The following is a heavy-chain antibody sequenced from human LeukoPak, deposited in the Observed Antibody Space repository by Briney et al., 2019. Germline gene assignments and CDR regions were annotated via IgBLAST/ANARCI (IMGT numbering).Heavy chain of an antibody. CDR3: ARGPIVVVPAAQNNWFDP. CDR1: GCTFTGYY. D-gene: IGHD2-2*01. V-gene: IGHV1-2*02. Sequence: ASVKVSCKASGCTFTGYYMHWVRQAPGQGLEWMGWINPNSGGTNYAQKFQGRVTMTRDTSISTAYMELSRLRSDDTAVYYCARGPIVVVPAAQNNWFDPWGQGTLVTVSS. CDR2: INPNSGGT. J-gene: IGHJ5*02.